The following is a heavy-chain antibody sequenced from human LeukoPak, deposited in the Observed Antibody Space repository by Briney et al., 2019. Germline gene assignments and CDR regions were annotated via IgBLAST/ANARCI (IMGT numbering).Heavy chain of an antibody. CDR1: GFTFSSYS. J-gene: IGHJ4*02. CDR3: ARDKVVGATHFDY. CDR2: ISSSSTI. D-gene: IGHD1-26*01. Sequence: GGSLRLSCAASGFTFSSYSMNWVRQAPGKGLEWVSYISSSSTIYYADSVKGRFTISRDNAKNSLYLRMNSLRAEDTAVYYCARDKVVGATHFDYWGQGTLVTVSS. V-gene: IGHV3-48*01.